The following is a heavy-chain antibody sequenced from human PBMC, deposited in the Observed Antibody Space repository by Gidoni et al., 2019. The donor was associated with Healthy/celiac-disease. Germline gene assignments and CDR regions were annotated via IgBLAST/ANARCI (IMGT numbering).Heavy chain of an antibody. D-gene: IGHD3-22*01. CDR1: GFTVSSNY. V-gene: IGHV3-66*01. CDR3: ARERNRDDSSGYGAFDI. Sequence: EVQLVESGGGLVQPGGSLGLSCAASGFTVSSNYMSWVRQAPGKGLEWVSVIYSGGSTYYADSVKGRFTISRDNSKNTLYLQMNSLRAEDTAVYYCARERNRDDSSGYGAFDIWGQGTMVTVSS. J-gene: IGHJ3*02. CDR2: IYSGGST.